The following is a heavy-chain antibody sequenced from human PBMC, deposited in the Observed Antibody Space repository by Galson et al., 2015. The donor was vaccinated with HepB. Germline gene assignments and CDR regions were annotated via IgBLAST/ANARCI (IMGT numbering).Heavy chain of an antibody. J-gene: IGHJ3*02. CDR3: ARTDGLDI. CDR1: GFIFSSYS. V-gene: IGHV3-48*01. CDR2: ISGNGNNI. Sequence: SLRLSCAASGFIFSSYSMNWVRQAPGKGLEWVSYISGNGNNIHYADSVKGRFTISRDNAKNSLSLQMNSLRVEDTAMYYCARTDGLDIWGQGTMVTVSS.